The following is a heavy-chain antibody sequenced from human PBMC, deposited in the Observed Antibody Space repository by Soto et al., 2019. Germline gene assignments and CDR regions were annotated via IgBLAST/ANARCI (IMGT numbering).Heavy chain of an antibody. D-gene: IGHD2-2*01. J-gene: IGHJ4*02. Sequence: GSLRLSCTVSGFAFNNYGINWVRQAPGKGLEWVSSISKSDYTYYSDSVKGRFTISRDNAKNSVSLQMNTLRVEDTAVYYCAREDSIIIPAVSDFWGQGTLVTVS. V-gene: IGHV3-21*01. CDR1: GFAFNNYG. CDR3: AREDSIIIPAVSDF. CDR2: ISKSDYT.